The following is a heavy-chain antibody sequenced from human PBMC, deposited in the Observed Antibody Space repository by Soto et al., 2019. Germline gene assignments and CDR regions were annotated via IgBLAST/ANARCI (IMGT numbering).Heavy chain of an antibody. J-gene: IGHJ4*02. V-gene: IGHV4-59*01. CDR3: ARSEKGMATILDY. CDR1: GGSIIGYF. CDR2: IYSSGST. D-gene: IGHD5-12*01. Sequence: SETLSLTCTVSGGSIIGYFWNWIRQPPGKGLEWIGYIYSSGSTNYKSSLKSRVTISVDTSKNQFSLNLSSVTAADTAVYYCARSEKGMATILDYWGQGILVTVSS.